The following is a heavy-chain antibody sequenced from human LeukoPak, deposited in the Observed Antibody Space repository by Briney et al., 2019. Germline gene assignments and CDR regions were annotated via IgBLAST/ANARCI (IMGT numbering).Heavy chain of an antibody. CDR2: ISAYNGNT. V-gene: IGHV1-18*01. D-gene: IGHD3-10*01. J-gene: IGHJ4*02. CDR1: GYTFTSYG. CDR3: ARDLFGRGSGSYYGY. Sequence: ASVKVSCKASGYTFTSYGISWVRQAPGQWLEWMGWISAYNGNTNYAQKLQGRVTMTTDTSTSTAYMELRSLRSDDTAVYYCARDLFGRGSGSYYGYWGQGTLVTVSS.